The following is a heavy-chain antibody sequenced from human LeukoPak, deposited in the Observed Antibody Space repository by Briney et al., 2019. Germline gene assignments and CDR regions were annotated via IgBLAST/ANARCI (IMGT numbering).Heavy chain of an antibody. V-gene: IGHV1-69*05. D-gene: IGHD3-22*01. J-gene: IGHJ4*02. CDR3: AREVYYDSSGHDY. CDR2: IIPIFGTA. CDR1: GGTFSSYA. Sequence: ASVKVSCKASGGTFSSYAISWVRQAPGQGLEWMGRIIPIFGTANYAQKFQGRVTITTDESTSTAYMELSSLRSEDTAVYYCAREVYYDSSGHDYWGQGTLVTVSS.